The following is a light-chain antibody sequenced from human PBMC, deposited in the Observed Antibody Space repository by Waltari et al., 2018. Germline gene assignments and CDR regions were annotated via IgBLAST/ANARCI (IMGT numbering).Light chain of an antibody. V-gene: IGKV4-1*01. CDR1: QSVLCSSANKSY. J-gene: IGKJ4*01. Sequence: DIVMTQSPDSLAVSLGERATINCKSSQSVLCSSANKSYLTWYQQKPGQPPKLLIYWASTRESGVPDRISGAGSGTDFTLTISSLQSGDVAVYYCQQYYSTPLTFGGGTKVEIK. CDR3: QQYYSTPLT. CDR2: WAS.